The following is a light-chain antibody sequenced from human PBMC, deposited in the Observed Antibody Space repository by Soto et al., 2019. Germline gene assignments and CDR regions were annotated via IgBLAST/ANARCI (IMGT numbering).Light chain of an antibody. CDR2: GAS. Sequence: LVMTQSPATLSVSPGERATLSCRASQSVSNNLAWYQQQPGQAPRLLTYGASTTASGIPARFSASGSGTEFTLTISSLQSEDFATYYCQHYNSYSEAFGQGTKVDIK. CDR1: QSVSNN. J-gene: IGKJ1*01. V-gene: IGKV3-15*01. CDR3: QHYNSYSEA.